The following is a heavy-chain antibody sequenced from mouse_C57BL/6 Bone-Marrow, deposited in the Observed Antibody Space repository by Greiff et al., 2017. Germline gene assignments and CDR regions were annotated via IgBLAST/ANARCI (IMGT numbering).Heavy chain of an antibody. J-gene: IGHJ1*03. CDR2: IDPENGDT. CDR1: GFNIKDDY. D-gene: IGHD1-1*01. V-gene: IGHV14-4*01. CDR3: TNYYGSNWYFDV. Sequence: VQLKESGAELVRPGASVKLSCTASGFNIKDDYMHWVKQRPEQGLEWIGWIDPENGDTEYASKFQGKATITADTSSNTAYLQLSSLTSEDTAVYYCTNYYGSNWYFDVWGTGTTVTVSS.